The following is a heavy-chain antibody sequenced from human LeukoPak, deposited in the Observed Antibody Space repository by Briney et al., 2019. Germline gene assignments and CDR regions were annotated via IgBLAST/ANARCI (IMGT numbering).Heavy chain of an antibody. CDR1: GGSISSSSYY. CDR3: ARLAGSTGYAHFDY. Sequence: SETLSLTCTVSGGSISSSSYYWGWIRQPPGKGLEWIGSIYYSGSTYYNPSLKSRVTISVDTSKNQFSLKLSSVTAADTAVYYCARLAGSTGYAHFDYWGQGTLVTVSS. D-gene: IGHD3-9*01. CDR2: IYYSGST. V-gene: IGHV4-39*07. J-gene: IGHJ4*02.